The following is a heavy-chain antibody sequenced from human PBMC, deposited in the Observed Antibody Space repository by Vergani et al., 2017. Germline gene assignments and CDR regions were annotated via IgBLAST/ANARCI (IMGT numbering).Heavy chain of an antibody. Sequence: QITLKESGPTLVKPTQTLTLTCTFSGFSLSTSGVGVGWIRQPPGKALEWLALIYRDDDTRYSPSLKSRLTITKDTSKNQVVLTMTNMDPVDTATYYCANNNEWFGGRGWFDHWGQGTLVTISS. CDR2: IYRDDDT. D-gene: IGHD3-10*01. J-gene: IGHJ5*02. CDR3: ANNNEWFGGRGWFDH. CDR1: GFSLSTSGVG. V-gene: IGHV2-5*02.